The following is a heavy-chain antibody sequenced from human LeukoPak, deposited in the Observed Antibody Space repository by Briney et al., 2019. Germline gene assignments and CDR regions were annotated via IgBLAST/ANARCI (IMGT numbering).Heavy chain of an antibody. V-gene: IGHV3-33*01. D-gene: IGHD6-13*01. CDR3: ARDIYSSSWLYYYYYGMDV. CDR2: IWYDGSNK. CDR1: GFTFSSYG. J-gene: IGHJ6*02. Sequence: GRSLRLSCAASGFTFSSYGMHWVRQAPGKGLEWMAVIWYDGSNKYYADSVKGRFTISRDNSKNTLYLQMNSLRAEDTAAYYCARDIYSSSWLYYYYYGMDVWGQGTTVTVSS.